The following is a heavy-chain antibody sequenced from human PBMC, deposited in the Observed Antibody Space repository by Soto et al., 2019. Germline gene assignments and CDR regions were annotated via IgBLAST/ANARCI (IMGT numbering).Heavy chain of an antibody. D-gene: IGHD2-21*01. CDR2: ISAYNGYT. V-gene: IGHV1-18*01. CDR3: ARERRLKQDFSLDY. CDR1: GYTFSNYG. J-gene: IGHJ4*02. Sequence: QVQLVQSGGEVKEPGASVKVSCKASGYTFSNYGMSWVRQAPGQGLEWMGWISAYNGYTKYAQKFQGRVTMTTDTSTSTGYMKQRSLRSDDTAVYYCARERRLKQDFSLDYWGQGTPVTVSS.